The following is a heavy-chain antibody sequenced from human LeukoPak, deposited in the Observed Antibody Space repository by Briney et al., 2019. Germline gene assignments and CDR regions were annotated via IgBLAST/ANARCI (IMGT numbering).Heavy chain of an antibody. V-gene: IGHV1-3*01. Sequence: VSCKASGXXXXXXAXXWVRXXPXQRXXXXGXXNAGNGNTKYSQKFQGRVTITRDTSASTAYMELSSLRSEDTAVYYCARDSGIAAAGNLDYWGQGTLVTVSS. D-gene: IGHD6-13*01. J-gene: IGHJ4*02. CDR1: GXXXXXXA. CDR3: ARDSGIAAAGNLDY. CDR2: XNAGNGNT.